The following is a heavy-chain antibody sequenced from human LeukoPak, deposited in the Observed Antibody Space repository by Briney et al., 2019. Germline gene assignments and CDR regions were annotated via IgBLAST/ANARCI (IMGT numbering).Heavy chain of an antibody. V-gene: IGHV4-38-2*01. CDR2: IHRGGNT. J-gene: IGHJ3*01. Sequence: PSETLSLTCAVSRSSISSDYFWGWIRQSPGKGLEWIASIHRGGNTYYNLSLKGRVTISMDTSKNHFSLKLTSVTAADTAVYYCARPRETATARDAFDVWGQGTMVTVSS. CDR1: RSSISSDYF. CDR3: ARPRETATARDAFDV. D-gene: IGHD5-24*01.